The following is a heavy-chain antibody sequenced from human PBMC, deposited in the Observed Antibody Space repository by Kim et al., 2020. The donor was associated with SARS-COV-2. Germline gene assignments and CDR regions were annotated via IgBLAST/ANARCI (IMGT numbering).Heavy chain of an antibody. CDR1: GGSISSYY. CDR2: IYYSGST. D-gene: IGHD6-6*01. J-gene: IGHJ3*02. V-gene: IGHV4-59*13. Sequence: LETLSLTCSVSGGSISSYYWSWIRQPPGKGLEWIGYIYYSGSTNYNPSLKSRVTISVDTSKNQFTLKLSSVTAADTAVYYCARVGGKYSSSVFDAFDIWGQGTMVTVSS. CDR3: ARVGGKYSSSVFDAFDI.